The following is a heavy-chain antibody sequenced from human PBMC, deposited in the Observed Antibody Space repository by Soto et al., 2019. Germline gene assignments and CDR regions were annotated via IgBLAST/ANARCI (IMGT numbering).Heavy chain of an antibody. D-gene: IGHD2-2*02. Sequence: ASVKVSCKASGYTFTSYGISGVRQAPGQGLEWMGWISAYNGNTNYAQKLQGRVTMTTDTSTSTAYMELRSLRSDDTAVYYCARVEGCSSTSCYIPYYYYMDVWGKGTTVTVSS. CDR2: ISAYNGNT. V-gene: IGHV1-18*01. CDR3: ARVEGCSSTSCYIPYYYYMDV. J-gene: IGHJ6*03. CDR1: GYTFTSYG.